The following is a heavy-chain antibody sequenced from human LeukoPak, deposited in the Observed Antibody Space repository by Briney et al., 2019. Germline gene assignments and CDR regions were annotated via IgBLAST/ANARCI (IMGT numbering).Heavy chain of an antibody. CDR2: ISISSSYT. V-gene: IGHV3-11*06. CDR1: GFTFSEYY. Sequence: GASLRLSWAASGFTFSEYYMGWIRQAPRKRMEWVSYISISSSYTNYADSVKGRFTISRDNAKNSLYLQMNSLRAEDTAVYYCARGDCSSTSCYGYYYYYGMDVWGQGTTVTVSS. J-gene: IGHJ6*02. D-gene: IGHD2-2*01. CDR3: ARGDCSSTSCYGYYYYYGMDV.